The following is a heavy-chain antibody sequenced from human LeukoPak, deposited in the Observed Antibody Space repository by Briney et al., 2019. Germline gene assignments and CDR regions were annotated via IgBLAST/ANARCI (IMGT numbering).Heavy chain of an antibody. J-gene: IGHJ6*02. CDR1: GFTFSSYG. CDR3: AKDTLSGYDYRLYYYYGMDV. V-gene: IGHV3-30*02. D-gene: IGHD5-12*01. CDR2: IRYDGSNK. Sequence: PGGSLRLSCAASGFTFSSYGMHWVRQAPGKGLEWVAFIRYDGSNKYYADSVKGRFTISRDNSKNTLYLQMNSLRAEDTAAYYCAKDTLSGYDYRLYYYYGMDVWGQGTTVTVSS.